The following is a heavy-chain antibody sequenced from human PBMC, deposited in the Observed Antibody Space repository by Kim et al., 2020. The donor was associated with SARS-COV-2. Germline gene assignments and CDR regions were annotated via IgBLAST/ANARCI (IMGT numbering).Heavy chain of an antibody. V-gene: IGHV3-23*01. D-gene: IGHD5-18*01. CDR1: GFTFSSYA. CDR2: IRSSGTST. J-gene: IGHJ4*02. Sequence: GGSLRLSCAASGFTFSSYAMSWVRQAPGKGLEWVSSIRSSGTSTYYADSVKGRFTISRDNSKNTLYLQMNSLRAEDTAVYYCAKDRDERGYTYGRFDYWGQRNLVTVSS. CDR3: AKDRDERGYTYGRFDY.